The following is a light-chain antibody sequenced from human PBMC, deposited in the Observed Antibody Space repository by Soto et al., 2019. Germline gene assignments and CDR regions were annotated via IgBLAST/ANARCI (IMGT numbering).Light chain of an antibody. J-gene: IGKJ2*01. Sequence: DVQMTQSPSSLSASVGDRVTITCRASQSISSYLNWYQQKPGKAPKLLIYAASSLQSGVPSRFSGSGSGRYFTLTSSSLQPEDFATYDCHQSYSTLRYTFGQGTKLEIK. CDR3: HQSYSTLRYT. CDR2: AAS. CDR1: QSISSY. V-gene: IGKV1-39*01.